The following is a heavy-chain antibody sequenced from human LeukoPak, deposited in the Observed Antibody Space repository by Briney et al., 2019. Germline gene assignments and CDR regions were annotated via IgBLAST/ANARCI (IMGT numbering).Heavy chain of an antibody. D-gene: IGHD3-10*01. CDR2: ISGSGRRT. J-gene: IGHJ4*02. CDR1: GFTFSIYA. CDR3: AKGDYYGSGSYYNAGANYFDY. Sequence: GGSLRLSCAASGFTFSIYAMSWVRPAPGKGLEWVSAISGSGRRTYYADSVKGRFTISRDNSKNTLYLQMNSLRAEDTAVYYCAKGDYYGSGSYYNAGANYFDYWGQGTLVTVSS. V-gene: IGHV3-23*01.